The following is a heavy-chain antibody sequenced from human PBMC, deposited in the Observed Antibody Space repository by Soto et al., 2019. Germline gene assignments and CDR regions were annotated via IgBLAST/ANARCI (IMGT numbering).Heavy chain of an antibody. CDR1: GFTFSNAW. CDR2: IKSKTDGGTT. J-gene: IGHJ4*02. D-gene: IGHD3-22*01. V-gene: IGHV3-15*07. CDR3: TTEGDDSSGYPLRNDY. Sequence: GGSLRLSCAASGFTFSNAWMNWVRQAPGKGLEWVGRIKSKTDGGTTDYAATVKGRFTISKDDSKNTLYLQMNSLKTEDTAVYYCTTEGDDSSGYPLRNDYWGQGTLVTVSS.